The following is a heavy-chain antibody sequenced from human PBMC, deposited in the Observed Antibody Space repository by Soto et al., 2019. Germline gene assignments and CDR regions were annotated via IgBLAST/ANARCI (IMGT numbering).Heavy chain of an antibody. J-gene: IGHJ4*02. Sequence: QVQLVQSGAEVKKPGSSVKISCMASGDTFRSYAIGWVRQAPGQGLEWMGGLIPIFGTPTYAPSFQGRLTLTADAPANTAYMELSSLRSVDTALYVCARGPITSRGVYVPYYFDSWGQGTLVAVSS. CDR1: GDTFRSYA. CDR2: LIPIFGTP. D-gene: IGHD3-10*01. V-gene: IGHV1-69*01. CDR3: ARGPITSRGVYVPYYFDS.